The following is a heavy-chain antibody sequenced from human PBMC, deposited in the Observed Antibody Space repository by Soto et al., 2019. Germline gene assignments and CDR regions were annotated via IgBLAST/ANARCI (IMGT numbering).Heavy chain of an antibody. CDR2: IKHDGSEK. J-gene: IGHJ4*01. CDR1: GFTFSDYW. Sequence: GESLRLSCVASGFTFSDYWMSWVRQAPGKGLEWLANIKHDGSEKYYVDSVKGRFTISRDNVKNSLYLQMNSLRAEDTAVYYCAFDYWGHGPLVTVSS. CDR3: AFDY. V-gene: IGHV3-7*05.